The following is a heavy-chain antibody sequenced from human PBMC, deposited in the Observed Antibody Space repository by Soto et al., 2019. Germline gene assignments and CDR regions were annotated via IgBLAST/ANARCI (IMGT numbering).Heavy chain of an antibody. Sequence: QLQLQESGPGLVKPSENLSLTCTVSGGSVSGYYWSWIRQSPGKGLEWIAYIYYIGSSNSNPSLKSRVTISVDTSKNQFSLKLSSVTAADTAVYYCARHSNEYRKSLDYWGQGTLVTVSS. CDR2: IYYIGSS. D-gene: IGHD1-1*01. J-gene: IGHJ4*02. CDR3: ARHSNEYRKSLDY. V-gene: IGHV4-59*08. CDR1: GGSVSGYY.